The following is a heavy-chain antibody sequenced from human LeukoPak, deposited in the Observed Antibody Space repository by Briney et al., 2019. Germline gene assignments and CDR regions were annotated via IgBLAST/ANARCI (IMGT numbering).Heavy chain of an antibody. CDR3: ARDSSNVAVD. J-gene: IGHJ4*02. D-gene: IGHD2-15*01. CDR2: ICSSGNS. Sequence: SETLSLTCTVSDGSISSYCWSWIRQPPGKGLEWIGYICSSGNSNYNPSLNSRVSMAIDTSKNQFTLRLSSVTAADTAIYYCARDSSNVAVDWGQGTVVTVSP. CDR1: DGSISSYC. V-gene: IGHV4-59*01.